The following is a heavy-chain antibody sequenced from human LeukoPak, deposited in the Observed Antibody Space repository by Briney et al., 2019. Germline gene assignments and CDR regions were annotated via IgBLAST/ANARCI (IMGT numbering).Heavy chain of an antibody. CDR2: IIPIFGTA. D-gene: IGHD3-22*01. CDR1: GGTFSSYA. CDR3: ARVTNYYDSSGSNDY. J-gene: IGHJ4*02. V-gene: IGHV1-69*13. Sequence: SVKVSFKASGGTFSSYAISWVRQAPGQGLEWMGGIIPIFGTANYAQKFQGRVTITADESTSTAYMELSSLRSEDTAVYYCARVTNYYDSSGSNDYWGQGTLVTVSS.